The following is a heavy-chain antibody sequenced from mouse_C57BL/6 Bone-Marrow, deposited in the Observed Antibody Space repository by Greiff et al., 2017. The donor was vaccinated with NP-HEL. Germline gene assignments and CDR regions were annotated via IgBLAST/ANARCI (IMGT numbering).Heavy chain of an antibody. V-gene: IGHV1-52*01. J-gene: IGHJ2*01. CDR2: IDPSDSET. Sequence: QVQLQQPGAELVRPGSSVKLSCKASGYTFTSYWMHWVKQRPIQGLEWIGNIDPSDSETHYNQKFKDKATLTVDKSSSTAYMQLSSLTSEDSAVYYCALIYYGYDDFDYWGQGTTLTVSS. D-gene: IGHD2-2*01. CDR3: ALIYYGYDDFDY. CDR1: GYTFTSYW.